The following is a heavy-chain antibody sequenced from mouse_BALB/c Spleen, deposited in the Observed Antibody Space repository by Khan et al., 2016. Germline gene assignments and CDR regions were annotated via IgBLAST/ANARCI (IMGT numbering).Heavy chain of an antibody. D-gene: IGHD2-9*01. CDR1: GYTFTSYV. CDR2: INPYNDGT. V-gene: IGHV1S136*01. Sequence: VQLQQPGPELVKPGASVKMSCKASGYTFTSYVMHWVKQKPGQGLEWIGYINPYNDGTKYNEKFKGKATLTSDKSSSTAYMELSSLTSEDSAVYYCARSYYGYHYWYFDVWGAGTTVTVSS. CDR3: ARSYYGYHYWYFDV. J-gene: IGHJ1*01.